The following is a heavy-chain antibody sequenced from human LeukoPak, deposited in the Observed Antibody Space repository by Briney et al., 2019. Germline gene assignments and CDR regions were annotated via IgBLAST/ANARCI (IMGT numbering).Heavy chain of an antibody. CDR3: ARGGSYRAPDYNHYYGMDV. Sequence: PGGSLRLSCAASGLTFDDSAMHWVRQVPGKGLEWVSGINRSGGTVGYADSVKGRFTISRDNAKNSLYLQISSLRADDTAVYYCARGGSYRAPDYNHYYGMDVWGQGTTVTVSS. CDR1: GLTFDDSA. J-gene: IGHJ6*02. V-gene: IGHV3-9*01. D-gene: IGHD3-16*02. CDR2: INRSGGTV.